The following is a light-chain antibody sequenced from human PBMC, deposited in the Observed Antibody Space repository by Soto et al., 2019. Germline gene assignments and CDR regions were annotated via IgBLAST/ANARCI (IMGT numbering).Light chain of an antibody. Sequence: SVLTQPPSASGTPGQRVTISCSGSSSNIGSNYVYWYQQLPGTAPKLLIYRNNQRPSGVPDRFSGSKSGTSASLAISGLRSEDEADYYCAAWDDSLSGVVFDGGTKLTVL. CDR3: AAWDDSLSGVV. CDR1: SSNIGSNY. J-gene: IGLJ2*01. CDR2: RNN. V-gene: IGLV1-47*01.